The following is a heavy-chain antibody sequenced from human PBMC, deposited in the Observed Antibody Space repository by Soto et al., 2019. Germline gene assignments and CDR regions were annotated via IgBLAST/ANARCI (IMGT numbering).Heavy chain of an antibody. CDR1: GGSFSGYY. CDR3: ARALIAVAGNDY. Sequence: QVQLQQWGAGLLKPSETLSLTCAVYGGSFSGYYWSWIRQPPGKGLEWIGEINHSGSTNYNPSLKSRVTISVDTSKNQFSLKLSSVTAVDTAVYYCARALIAVAGNDYWGQGTLVTVSS. J-gene: IGHJ4*02. CDR2: INHSGST. V-gene: IGHV4-34*01. D-gene: IGHD6-19*01.